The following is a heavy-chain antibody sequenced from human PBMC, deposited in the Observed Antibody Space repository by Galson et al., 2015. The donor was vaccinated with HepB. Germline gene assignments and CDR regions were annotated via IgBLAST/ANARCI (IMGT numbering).Heavy chain of an antibody. CDR2: IKQDGSEK. CDR1: GFTFSFSW. D-gene: IGHD3-3*01. J-gene: IGHJ6*02. CDR3: ARDLWEWFLRNGSPKYYSYGMDV. V-gene: IGHV3-7*03. Sequence: SLRLSCAASGFTFSFSWMSWVRQAPGKGLEWVATIKQDGSEKYYVDSVKGRFTISRDNAKNSLDLQMNSLRAEDTAVYYCARDLWEWFLRNGSPKYYSYGMDVWGQGTTVTVSS.